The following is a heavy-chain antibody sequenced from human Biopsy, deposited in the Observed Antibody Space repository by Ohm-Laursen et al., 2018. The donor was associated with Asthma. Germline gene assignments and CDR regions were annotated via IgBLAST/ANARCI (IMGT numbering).Heavy chain of an antibody. Sequence: SLSLSCTASGFTVSRDHMFWVRQAPGKGLEWVSGIYSGGTSHTADSARGRFTISRDFSKNKLHLQMHSLRVEDTAVYYCARGDSSGWSHYYFDYWGQGTPVTVSS. CDR1: GFTVSRDH. V-gene: IGHV3-53*01. CDR3: ARGDSSGWSHYYFDY. J-gene: IGHJ4*02. CDR2: IYSGGTS. D-gene: IGHD6-19*01.